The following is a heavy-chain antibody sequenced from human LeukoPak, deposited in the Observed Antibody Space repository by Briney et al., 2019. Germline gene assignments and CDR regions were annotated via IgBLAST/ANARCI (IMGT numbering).Heavy chain of an antibody. J-gene: IGHJ6*02. Sequence: SVKVSCKASGGTFSSYAISWVRQAPGQGLEWMGRIIPIFGIANYAQKFQGRVTITADKSTSTAYMELSSLRSEDTAVYYCARDRTMIGDYGMDVWGQGTTVTVSS. CDR3: ARDRTMIGDYGMDV. D-gene: IGHD3-22*01. V-gene: IGHV1-69*04. CDR1: GGTFSSYA. CDR2: IIPIFGIA.